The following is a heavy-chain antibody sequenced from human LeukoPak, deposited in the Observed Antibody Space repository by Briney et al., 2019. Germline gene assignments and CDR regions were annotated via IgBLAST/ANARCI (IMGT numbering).Heavy chain of an antibody. J-gene: IGHJ4*02. CDR2: IYSGGST. CDR3: AKDPVYYDFWSGYFDS. V-gene: IGHV3-53*05. CDR1: GFTVSSNY. D-gene: IGHD3-3*01. Sequence: GGSLRLSCAASGFTVSSNYMSWVRQAPGKGLEWVSVIYSGGSTYYADSVKGRFTISRDNYKNTLYVQMNSLRAEDTAVYYCAKDPVYYDFWSGYFDSWGQGTLVTVSS.